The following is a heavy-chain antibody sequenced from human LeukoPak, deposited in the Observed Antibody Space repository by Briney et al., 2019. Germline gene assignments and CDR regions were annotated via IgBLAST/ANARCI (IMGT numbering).Heavy chain of an antibody. D-gene: IGHD6-25*01. CDR1: GGSISSYY. Sequence: SETLSLTCTVSGGSISSYYWSWIRQPPGKGLEWIGYIYYSGSTNYNPSLKSRVTISVDTSKNQFSLKLSSVTAADTAVYYCARGGGAATGAFDIWGQGTMVTVSS. J-gene: IGHJ3*02. CDR3: ARGGGAATGAFDI. V-gene: IGHV4-59*12. CDR2: IYYSGST.